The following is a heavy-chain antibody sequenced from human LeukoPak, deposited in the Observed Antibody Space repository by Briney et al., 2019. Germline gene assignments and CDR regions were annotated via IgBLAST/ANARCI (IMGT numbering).Heavy chain of an antibody. CDR2: ISSSSSSI. CDR1: GFTFSTYS. Sequence: GGSLRLSCAASGFTFSTYSMNWVRQAPGKGLEWVSYISSSSSSIHYADSVKGRFTISRDNAKNSPYLQMNSLRAEDTAVYYCVSYSSSGTSFDYWGQGTLVTISS. V-gene: IGHV3-48*01. J-gene: IGHJ4*02. CDR3: VSYSSSGTSFDY. D-gene: IGHD6-6*01.